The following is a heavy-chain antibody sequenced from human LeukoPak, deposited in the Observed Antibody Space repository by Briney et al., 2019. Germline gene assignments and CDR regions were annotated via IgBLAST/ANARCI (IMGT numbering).Heavy chain of an antibody. CDR3: ARDSGSYYFDY. Sequence: SETLSLTCAVYGGSFSGYYWSWIRRPPGKGLEWIGEINNSGSTNYNPSLKSRVTISVDTSKNQFSLKVSSVTAADTAVYYCARDSGSYYFDYWGQGTLVTVSS. CDR2: INNSGST. J-gene: IGHJ4*02. CDR1: GGSFSGYY. V-gene: IGHV4-34*01. D-gene: IGHD1-26*01.